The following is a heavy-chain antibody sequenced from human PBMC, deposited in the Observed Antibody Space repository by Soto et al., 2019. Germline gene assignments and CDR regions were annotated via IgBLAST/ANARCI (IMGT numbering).Heavy chain of an antibody. Sequence: QVQLQESGPGLVKPSQTLSLTCTVSGGSISSGGYYCSWIRQHPGKGLEWIGYIYYSGSTYYNPSLKSRVTISVDTSKNQFSLKLSSVTAADTAVYYCAREGYCSGGSCLDYWGQGTLVTVSS. V-gene: IGHV4-31*03. D-gene: IGHD2-15*01. J-gene: IGHJ4*02. CDR1: GGSISSGGYY. CDR3: AREGYCSGGSCLDY. CDR2: IYYSGST.